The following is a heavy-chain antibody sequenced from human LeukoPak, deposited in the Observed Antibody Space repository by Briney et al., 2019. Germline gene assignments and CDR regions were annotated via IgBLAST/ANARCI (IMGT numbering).Heavy chain of an antibody. CDR1: GYIFTDYY. D-gene: IGHD6-13*01. Sequence: ASVKVSCKASGYIFTDYYIHWVRQAPGQGLEWVGWINPKSGDTHFAQNFQGRVTMTRDTSISTAYMELSRLRSDDTAIYYCARFTPNSSTWYGNAFDIWGQGTRITVSS. V-gene: IGHV1-2*02. CDR2: INPKSGDT. CDR3: ARFTPNSSTWYGNAFDI. J-gene: IGHJ3*02.